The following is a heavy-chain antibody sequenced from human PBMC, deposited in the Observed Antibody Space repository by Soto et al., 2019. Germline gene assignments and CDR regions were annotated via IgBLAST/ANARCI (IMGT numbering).Heavy chain of an antibody. CDR1: GGSISSSSYY. D-gene: IGHD6-6*01. CDR2: IYYSGST. V-gene: IGHV4-39*01. CDR3: ARLVLLPYYFDY. Sequence: QLLESGPGLVKPSETLSLTCTVSGGSISSSSYYWGWIRQPPGKGLEWIGSIYYSGSTYYNPSLKSRVTISVDTSKNQFALKLSSVTAADTAVYYCARLVLLPYYFDYWGQGTLVTVSS. J-gene: IGHJ4*02.